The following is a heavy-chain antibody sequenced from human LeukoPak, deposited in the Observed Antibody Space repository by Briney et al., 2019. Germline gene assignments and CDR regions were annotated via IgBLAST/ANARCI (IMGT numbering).Heavy chain of an antibody. CDR1: GFTFDDYA. Sequence: GGSLRLSCAASGFTFDDYAMHWVRQAPGKGLEWVSGISWNSGSIGYADSVKGRFTISRDNAKNSLYLQMNSLRAENTALYYCAKGSYYDIRENWFDPWGQGTLVTVSS. V-gene: IGHV3-9*01. CDR3: AKGSYYDIRENWFDP. D-gene: IGHD3-9*01. J-gene: IGHJ5*02. CDR2: ISWNSGSI.